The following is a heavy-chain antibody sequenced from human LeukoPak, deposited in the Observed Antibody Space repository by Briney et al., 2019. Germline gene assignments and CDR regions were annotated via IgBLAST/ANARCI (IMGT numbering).Heavy chain of an antibody. Sequence: GGSLRLSCAASGLDFRNSWMSWVRQAPGKGLEWVAHIKRNTDPGTTMYVAPVEVRFTVSRDDSKNRLSLQMNSLKIEDTGVYYCSTGDRGWQAYWGRGTLVTVSS. CDR1: GLDFRNSW. D-gene: IGHD6-19*01. V-gene: IGHV3-15*01. CDR3: STGDRGWQAY. CDR2: IKRNTDPGTT. J-gene: IGHJ4*02.